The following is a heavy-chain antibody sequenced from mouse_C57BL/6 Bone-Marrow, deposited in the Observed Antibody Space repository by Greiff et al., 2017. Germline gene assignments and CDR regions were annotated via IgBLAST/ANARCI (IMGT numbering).Heavy chain of an antibody. V-gene: IGHV3-6*01. CDR1: GYSITSGYY. CDR2: ISYDGSN. J-gene: IGHJ2*01. D-gene: IGHD2-3*01. CDR3: AREEGDGYCDY. Sequence: DVKLQESGPGLVKPSQSLSLTCSVTGYSITSGYYWNWIRQFPGNKLEWMGYISYDGSNNYNPSLKNRISITRDTSKNQFFLKLNSVTTEDTATYDCAREEGDGYCDYWGQGTTLTVSS.